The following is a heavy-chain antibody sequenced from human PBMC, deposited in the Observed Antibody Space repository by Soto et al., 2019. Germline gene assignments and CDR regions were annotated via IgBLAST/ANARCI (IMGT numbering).Heavy chain of an antibody. D-gene: IGHD4-17*01. Sequence: PGGSLRLSCAASGFTFSSYAMHWVRQAPGKGLEWVAVISYDGSNKYYADSVKGRFTISRDNSKNTLYLQMNSLRAEDTAVYYCARGAADYGDYSDYYYGMDVWGQGTTVTVSS. CDR3: ARGAADYGDYSDYYYGMDV. V-gene: IGHV3-30-3*01. J-gene: IGHJ6*02. CDR2: ISYDGSNK. CDR1: GFTFSSYA.